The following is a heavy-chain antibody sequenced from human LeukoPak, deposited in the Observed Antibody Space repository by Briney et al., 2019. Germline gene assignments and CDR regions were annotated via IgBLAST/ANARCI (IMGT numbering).Heavy chain of an antibody. Sequence: NPSDTLSLTCTVSGGSISSSSSYWGWIRQPPGQGLEWIGSMYYSGSTNYNPSLKSRVTISEDTSNNQFSLKVNSVTAADTAVYYCAGSDFLEWPYSFDPWGQGTLVTVSS. CDR3: AGSDFLEWPYSFDP. CDR2: MYYSGST. CDR1: GGSISSSSSY. D-gene: IGHD3-3*01. V-gene: IGHV4-39*01. J-gene: IGHJ5*02.